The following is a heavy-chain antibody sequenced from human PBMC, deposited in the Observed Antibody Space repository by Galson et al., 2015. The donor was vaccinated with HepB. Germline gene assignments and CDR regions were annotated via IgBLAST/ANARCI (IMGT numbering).Heavy chain of an antibody. V-gene: IGHV3-30*03. J-gene: IGHJ4*02. CDR2: ISYDGSYK. D-gene: IGHD1-26*01. CDR1: GFTFSNYG. Sequence: LRLSCAASGFTFSNYGMHWVRQAPGKGLERVALISYDGSYKYYEDSVKGRFTISRDQIENTLYLQIDSLRPEDTAVYYCASAKVGTTYFDYWGQGTLVTVSS. CDR3: ASAKVGTTYFDY.